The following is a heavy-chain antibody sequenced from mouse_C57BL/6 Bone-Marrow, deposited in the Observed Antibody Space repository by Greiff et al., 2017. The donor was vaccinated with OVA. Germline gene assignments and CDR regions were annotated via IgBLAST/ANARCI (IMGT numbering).Heavy chain of an antibody. CDR1: GYTFTSYG. CDR2: IYPRSGTT. CDR3: ARPRIYAMDY. V-gene: IGHV1-81*01. J-gene: IGHJ4*01. Sequence: QVQLKESGAELARPGASVTLSCKASGYTFTSYGISWVKQSPGQGLEWIGEIYPRSGTTYYNEKFKGKATLTADKSYSTAYMELRSLTSEDSAVYFCARPRIYAMDYWGQGTSVTVSS.